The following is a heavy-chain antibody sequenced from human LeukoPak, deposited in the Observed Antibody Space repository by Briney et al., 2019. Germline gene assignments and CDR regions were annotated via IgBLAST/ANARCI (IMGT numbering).Heavy chain of an antibody. CDR3: ARDGDGRGEDFDY. Sequence: GGSLRLSCVASGFTFRNYWMSWVRQAPGKGLEWVANIKEDGSKKNHLDSVKGRFTISRDNAKNFLYLQMNSLRVEDTALYYCARDGDGRGEDFDYWGQGILVTVSS. CDR1: GFTFRNYW. V-gene: IGHV3-7*01. CDR2: IKEDGSKK. D-gene: IGHD4-17*01. J-gene: IGHJ4*02.